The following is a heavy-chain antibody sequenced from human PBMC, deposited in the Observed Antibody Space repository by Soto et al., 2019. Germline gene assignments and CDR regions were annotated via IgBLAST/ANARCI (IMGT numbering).Heavy chain of an antibody. Sequence: SETLSLTCTVSGGSISSYYWSWIRQPPGKGLEWIGYIYYSGSTNYNPSLKSRVTISVDTSKNQFSLKLSSVTAADTAVYYCARHSSGREVEPSVHGYYYYMDVWGKGTTVTVSS. J-gene: IGHJ6*03. V-gene: IGHV4-59*08. CDR1: GGSISSYY. CDR3: ARHSSGREVEPSVHGYYYYMDV. D-gene: IGHD3-10*01. CDR2: IYYSGST.